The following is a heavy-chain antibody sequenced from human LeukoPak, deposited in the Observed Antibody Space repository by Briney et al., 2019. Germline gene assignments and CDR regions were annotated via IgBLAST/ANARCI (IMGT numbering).Heavy chain of an antibody. CDR1: GGTFSNYA. D-gene: IGHD2-2*01. CDR2: IIPIFGTA. CDR3: AHTLGYCSSTSCPKLYYYYYMDV. Sequence: SVKVSCKASGGTFSNYAISWVRQAPGQGLEWMGGIIPIFGTANYAQKFQGRVTITADESTSTAYMELSSLRSEDTAVYYCAHTLGYCSSTSCPKLYYYYYMDVWGKGTTVTVSS. J-gene: IGHJ6*03. V-gene: IGHV1-69*13.